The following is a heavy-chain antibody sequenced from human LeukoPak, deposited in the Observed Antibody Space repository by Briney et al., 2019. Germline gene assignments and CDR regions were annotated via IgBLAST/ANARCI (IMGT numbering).Heavy chain of an antibody. Sequence: PGGSLRLSCAASGFTFSDAWMTWVRQAPGKGLEWVGRIKAKTDGGTTDYAAPVKGRFTISRDDSKNTLYLQMNSLKTEDTAVYYCTTATKNYDTSGYYLFFDSWGQGTLVTVSS. V-gene: IGHV3-15*01. CDR1: GFTFSDAW. J-gene: IGHJ4*02. CDR3: TTATKNYDTSGYYLFFDS. D-gene: IGHD3-22*01. CDR2: IKAKTDGGTT.